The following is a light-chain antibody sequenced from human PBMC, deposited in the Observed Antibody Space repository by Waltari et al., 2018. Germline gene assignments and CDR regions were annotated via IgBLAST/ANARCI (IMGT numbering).Light chain of an antibody. CDR2: TNN. CDR1: NSNIGSNT. CDR3: AAWDDSLRGDV. V-gene: IGLV1-44*01. J-gene: IGLJ1*01. Sequence: QPVLTQPPSASGTPGQRVTISCSGSNSNIGSNTVIWYQQFPGTAPTPLIDTNNQRPSGVPDRFSGSKSGTSASLAISGLQSEDEAEYYCAAWDDSLRGDVFGTGTKVTVL.